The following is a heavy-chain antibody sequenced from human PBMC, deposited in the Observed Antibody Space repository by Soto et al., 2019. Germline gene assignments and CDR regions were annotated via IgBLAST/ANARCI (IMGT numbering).Heavy chain of an antibody. CDR3: VRRVVTARGSYYYGMDV. Sequence: GGSLRLSCAASGFTFSSYWMNWVRQAPGKGLVWVSRINSDGSSTNYADSVKGRFSISRDNAKNTLYLQMNSLTAEDTAVYYCVRRVVTARGSYYYGMDVWGQGTTVTVSS. V-gene: IGHV3-74*01. CDR2: INSDGSST. J-gene: IGHJ6*02. D-gene: IGHD2-21*02. CDR1: GFTFSSYW.